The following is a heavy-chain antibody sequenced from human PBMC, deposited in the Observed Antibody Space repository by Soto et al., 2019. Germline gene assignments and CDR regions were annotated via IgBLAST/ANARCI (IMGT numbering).Heavy chain of an antibody. Sequence: GASVKVSCKASGGTFSSYAISWVRQAPGQGLEWMGGIIPIFGTANYAQKFQGRVTITADESTSTAYMELSSLRSEDTAVYYCARAELRYFDWSRPAFDIWGQGTMVTVSS. CDR1: GGTFSSYA. CDR3: ARAELRYFDWSRPAFDI. V-gene: IGHV1-69*13. CDR2: IIPIFGTA. J-gene: IGHJ3*02. D-gene: IGHD3-9*01.